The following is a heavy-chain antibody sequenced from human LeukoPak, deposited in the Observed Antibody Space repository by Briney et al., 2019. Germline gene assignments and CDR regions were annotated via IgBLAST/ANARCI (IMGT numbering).Heavy chain of an antibody. CDR3: ARGPSHGGKYRGFFDY. CDR1: GESFSGFY. CDR2: INHSGTT. J-gene: IGHJ4*02. Sequence: PWETLSLTCAVYGESFSGFYWSWIPRPPGKGLEWIGEINHSGTTNYSPSLKSRVIISTDTSKNQFSVRLMSVTASDTAVYYCARGPSHGGKYRGFFDYWGQGTLV. V-gene: IGHV4-34*01. D-gene: IGHD4-23*01.